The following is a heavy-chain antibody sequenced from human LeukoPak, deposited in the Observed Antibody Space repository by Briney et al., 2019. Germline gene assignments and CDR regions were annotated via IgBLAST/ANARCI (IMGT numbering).Heavy chain of an antibody. Sequence: GGSLRLSCAASGFTFSSYSMNWVRQAPGKGLEWVSSISSSSSYIYYADSAKGRFTISRDNAKNSLYLQMNSLRAEDTAVYYCARDRRYCSSTSCYLSGVVDYWGQGTLVTVSS. CDR3: ARDRRYCSSTSCYLSGVVDY. CDR1: GFTFSSYS. D-gene: IGHD2-2*01. CDR2: ISSSSSYI. J-gene: IGHJ4*02. V-gene: IGHV3-21*01.